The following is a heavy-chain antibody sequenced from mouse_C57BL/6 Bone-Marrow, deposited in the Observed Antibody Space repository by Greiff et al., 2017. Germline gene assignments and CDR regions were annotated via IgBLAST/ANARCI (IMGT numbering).Heavy chain of an antibody. Sequence: EVKVEESGPGLVKPSQSLSLTCSVTGYSITSGYYWNWIRQFPGNKLEWMGYISYDGSNNYNPSLKNRISITRDTSKNQFFLKLNSVTTEDTATYYCARDEVYYGNYVWFAYWGQGTLVTVSA. CDR3: ARDEVYYGNYVWFAY. D-gene: IGHD2-1*01. CDR2: ISYDGSN. J-gene: IGHJ3*01. V-gene: IGHV3-6*01. CDR1: GYSITSGYY.